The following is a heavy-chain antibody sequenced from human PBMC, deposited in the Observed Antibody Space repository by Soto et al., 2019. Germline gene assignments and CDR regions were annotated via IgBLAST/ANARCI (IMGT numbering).Heavy chain of an antibody. Sequence: GGSLRLSCAASGFTFSSYGMHWVRQAPGKGLEWVAVISYDGSNKYYADSVKGRFTISRDNSKNTLYLQMNSLRAEDTAVYYCANGSPYYDILTGPKFAYWGQGTLVTVSS. CDR1: GFTFSSYG. D-gene: IGHD3-9*01. CDR2: ISYDGSNK. J-gene: IGHJ4*02. CDR3: ANGSPYYDILTGPKFAY. V-gene: IGHV3-30*18.